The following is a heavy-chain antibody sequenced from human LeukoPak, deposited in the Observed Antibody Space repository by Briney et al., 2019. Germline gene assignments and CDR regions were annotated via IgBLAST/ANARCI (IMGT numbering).Heavy chain of an antibody. Sequence: SETLSLTCTVSGGSISNYYWSSIRQPPGKGLEWIGFVHHSGSTKYNPSLQSRVAISLDTSKNHFSLKLTSVTAADTATYFCARVQAATGRWFDPWGQGTLVTVSS. CDR3: ARVQAATGRWFDP. D-gene: IGHD6-13*01. CDR1: GGSISNYY. CDR2: VHHSGST. V-gene: IGHV4-59*01. J-gene: IGHJ5*02.